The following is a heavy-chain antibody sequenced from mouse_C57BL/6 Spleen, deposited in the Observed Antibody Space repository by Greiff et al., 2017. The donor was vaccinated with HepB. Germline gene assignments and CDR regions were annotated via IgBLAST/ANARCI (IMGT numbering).Heavy chain of an antibody. J-gene: IGHJ3*01. V-gene: IGHV2-2*01. CDR3: ARKEGYYYGSSGFAY. CDR1: GFSLTSYG. D-gene: IGHD1-1*01. Sequence: VQLQQSGPGLVQPSQSLSITCTVSGFSLTSYGVHWVRQSPGKGLEWLGVIWSGGSTDYNAAFISRLSISKDNSKSQVFFKMNSLQADDTAIYYCARKEGYYYGSSGFAYWGQGTLVTVSA. CDR2: IWSGGST.